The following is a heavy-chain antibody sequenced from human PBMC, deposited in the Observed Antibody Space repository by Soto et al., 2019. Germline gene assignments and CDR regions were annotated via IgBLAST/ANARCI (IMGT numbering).Heavy chain of an antibody. CDR3: ASSGGYCSSTSCSNTLYSWFDP. V-gene: IGHV1-69*13. CDR2: IIPIFGTA. J-gene: IGHJ5*02. D-gene: IGHD2-2*01. CDR1: GGTFSSYA. Sequence: SVKVSCKASGGTFSSYAISWVRQAPGQGLEWMGGIIPIFGTANYAQKFQGRVTITADESTSTAYMELSSLRAEDTAVYYCASSGGYCSSTSCSNTLYSWFDPWGQGTLVTISS.